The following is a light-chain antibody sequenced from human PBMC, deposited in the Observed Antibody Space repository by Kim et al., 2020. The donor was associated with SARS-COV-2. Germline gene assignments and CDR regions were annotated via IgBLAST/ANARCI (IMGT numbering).Light chain of an antibody. CDR3: CSYAGSNAFGV. Sequence: QSALTQPASVSGSTGQSITISCTGSNSDVGRYNLVSWYQQHPGKAPKLVIYEVAKRPSGVSNRFSGSKSGNTASLTISGLQAEDEGDYYCCSYAGSNAFGVFGGGTQLTVL. CDR2: EVA. CDR1: NSDVGRYNL. J-gene: IGLJ3*02. V-gene: IGLV2-23*02.